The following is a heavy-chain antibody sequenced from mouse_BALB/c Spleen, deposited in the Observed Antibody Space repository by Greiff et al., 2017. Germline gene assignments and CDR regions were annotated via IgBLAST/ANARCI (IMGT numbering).Heavy chain of an antibody. CDR2: IDPANGNT. J-gene: IGHJ2*01. CDR1: GFNIKDTY. D-gene: IGHD1-1*01. CDR3: ARDGSGTVFDY. V-gene: IGHV14-3*02. Sequence: VQLQQSGAELVKPGASVKLSCTASGFNIKDTYMHWVKQRPEQGLEWIGRIDPANGNTKYDPKFKGKATFTADTSSNTAYMQLSSLTSEDSAVYYCARDGSGTVFDYWGQGTTLTVSS.